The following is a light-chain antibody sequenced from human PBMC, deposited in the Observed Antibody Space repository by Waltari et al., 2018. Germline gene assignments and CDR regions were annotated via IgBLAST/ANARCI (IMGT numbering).Light chain of an antibody. CDR1: QSVFNNY. J-gene: IGKJ1*01. Sequence: EIVLTQSPGTLSLSPGEGATLSCRASQSVFNNYLAWFQQRPGQAPRLLIYGASSRATGIPDRVRGSGSGTDFTLTVSTLEPEDFAVYYCHQYGTIPRTFGQGTKVEIK. CDR2: GAS. CDR3: HQYGTIPRT. V-gene: IGKV3-20*01.